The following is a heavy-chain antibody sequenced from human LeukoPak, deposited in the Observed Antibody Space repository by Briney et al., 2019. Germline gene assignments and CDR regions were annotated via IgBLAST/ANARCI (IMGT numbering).Heavy chain of an antibody. J-gene: IGHJ4*02. CDR1: GVSISSYY. CDR2: IYYSGST. D-gene: IGHD3/OR15-3a*01. V-gene: IGHV4-59*08. CDR3: ARGTRNFDY. Sequence: SETLSLTCTVSGVSISSYYWSWIRQPPGKGLEWIGYIYYSGSTNYNPSLKSRATISVDTSKNQFSLKLSSVTAADTAVYYCARGTRNFDYWGQGTLVTVSS.